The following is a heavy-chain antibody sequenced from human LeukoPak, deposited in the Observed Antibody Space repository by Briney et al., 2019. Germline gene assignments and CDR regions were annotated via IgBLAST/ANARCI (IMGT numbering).Heavy chain of an antibody. Sequence: PSETLSLTCAVYGGSFSDHYWTWIRQPPGKGLEWIGEIDYSGTTNYNPSLESRVTLSVATSKDQFSLNMNSVTAADTAVYYCVRRARDSYLSPWYFDLWGRGTLVTVSS. J-gene: IGHJ2*01. CDR1: GGSFSDHY. D-gene: IGHD3-10*01. V-gene: IGHV4-34*01. CDR2: IDYSGTT. CDR3: VRRARDSYLSPWYFDL.